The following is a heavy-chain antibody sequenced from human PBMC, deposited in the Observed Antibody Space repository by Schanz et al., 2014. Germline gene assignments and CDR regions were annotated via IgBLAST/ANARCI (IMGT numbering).Heavy chain of an antibody. CDR2: ISGTGGDDT. J-gene: IGHJ4*02. CDR3: ANNWNLDY. D-gene: IGHD1-20*01. CDR1: GFSFGTYA. Sequence: DVQLLESGGGLVQPGGSLRLSCAASGFSFGTYAMSWVRQAPGKGLLWVSSISGTGGDDTYYADSVKGRFTISRDNSKNTLYLQMNSLRAEDTAVYYCANNWNLDYWGQGTLVTVSS. V-gene: IGHV3-23*01.